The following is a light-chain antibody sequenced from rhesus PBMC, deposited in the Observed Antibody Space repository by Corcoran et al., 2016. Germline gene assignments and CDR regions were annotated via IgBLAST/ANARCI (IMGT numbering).Light chain of an antibody. J-gene: IGKJ2*01. V-gene: IGKV1-28*01. CDR1: QGSRRY. CDR3: LQHNSYPYS. CDR2: AAS. Sequence: DIQMTQSPSSLAASVGDTVTITCRASQGSRRYINWFQQKPGKAPKLLIYAASSLESGVPSRCSGSGSVTAFTLTISSLQPEDFAAYYCLQHNSYPYSFGQGTKVDIK.